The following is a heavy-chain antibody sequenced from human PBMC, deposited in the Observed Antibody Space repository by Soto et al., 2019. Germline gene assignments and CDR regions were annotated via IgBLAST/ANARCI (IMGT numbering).Heavy chain of an antibody. D-gene: IGHD3-3*01. CDR3: ARDGITIFGVVIMFDY. CDR2: ISSSSSYI. Sequence: EVQLVESGGGPVKPGGSLRLSCAASGFTFSSYSMNWVRQAPGKGLEWVSSISSSSSYIYYADSVKGRFTISRDNAKNSLYLQMNSLRAEDTAVYYCARDGITIFGVVIMFDYWGQGTLVTVSS. J-gene: IGHJ4*02. V-gene: IGHV3-21*01. CDR1: GFTFSSYS.